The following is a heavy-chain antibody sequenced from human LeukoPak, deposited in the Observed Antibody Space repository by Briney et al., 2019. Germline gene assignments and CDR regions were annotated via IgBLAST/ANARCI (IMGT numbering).Heavy chain of an antibody. J-gene: IGHJ5*01. D-gene: IGHD1-1*01. CDR3: AKDGKDDDDANDRNWMDS. CDR1: GLTFSNYG. CDR2: IRFDGRDK. Sequence: GGSLRLSCAASGLTFSNYGMHWVRQAPGKGLEWVGFIRFDGRDKYYADSVKGRFTISRDNSKDTLYLQMNSLRAEDTALYYCAKDGKDDDDANDRNWMDSWGQGTLVTVSS. V-gene: IGHV3-30*02.